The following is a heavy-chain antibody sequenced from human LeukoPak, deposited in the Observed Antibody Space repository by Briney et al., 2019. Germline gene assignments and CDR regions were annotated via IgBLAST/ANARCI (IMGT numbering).Heavy chain of an antibody. D-gene: IGHD1-1*01. J-gene: IGHJ5*02. V-gene: IGHV3-23*01. CDR3: AKDARNDRRPRWFDP. CDR2: ISVSGDNT. Sequence: GGSLRLSCAASGFPLRNYIMTWVRQAPGKGLEWVSGISVSGDNTYYADSVKGRFTISRDNSKNTLYLQMNSLRAEDTAVYYCAKDARNDRRPRWFDPWGQGTLVTVSS. CDR1: GFPLRNYI.